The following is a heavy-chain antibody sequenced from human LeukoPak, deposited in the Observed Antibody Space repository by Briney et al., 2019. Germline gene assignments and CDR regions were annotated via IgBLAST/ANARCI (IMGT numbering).Heavy chain of an antibody. CDR1: GFTFSSYP. V-gene: IGHV3-30-3*01. CDR3: AREGSSGYYPY. Sequence: GGSLRLSCAASGFTFSSYPMHWVRQAPGKGLEWVAVISYDGSENHYADPVKGRFTISRDNSKNTLYLQMNSLRVEDTVVYYCAREGSSGYYPYWGQGILVTVSS. D-gene: IGHD3-22*01. CDR2: ISYDGSEN. J-gene: IGHJ4*02.